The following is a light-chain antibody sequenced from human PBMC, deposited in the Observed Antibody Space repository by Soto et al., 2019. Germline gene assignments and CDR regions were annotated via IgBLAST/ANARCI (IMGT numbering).Light chain of an antibody. Sequence: QSVLTQPPSVSGAPGQRVTISCTGSSSNIGTYDVHWYQQLPETAPKLLIYINNNRPSGVPDRFSASKSGTSASLAITGLQADDEALYDCQSPDNRLGGSQVFGEGTKLTVL. CDR3: QSPDNRLGGSQV. V-gene: IGLV1-40*01. CDR2: INN. J-gene: IGLJ3*02. CDR1: SSNIGTYD.